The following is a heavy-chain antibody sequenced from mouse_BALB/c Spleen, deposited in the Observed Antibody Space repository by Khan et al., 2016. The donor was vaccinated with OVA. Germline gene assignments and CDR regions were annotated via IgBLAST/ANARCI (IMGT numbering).Heavy chain of an antibody. CDR3: ARDGSRYNYAMDY. D-gene: IGHD2-3*01. J-gene: IGHJ4*01. V-gene: IGHV3-2*02. CDR2: ISYSGST. CDR1: GYSITSDYA. Sequence: VQLQQSRPGLVKPSQSLSLTCTVTGYSITSDYAWNWIRQFPGNKLEWMGYISYSGSTNYNPALKSRISITRNTSKNQFFLQLNSVTTEDTATYYCARDGSRYNYAMDYWGQGTSVTVSS.